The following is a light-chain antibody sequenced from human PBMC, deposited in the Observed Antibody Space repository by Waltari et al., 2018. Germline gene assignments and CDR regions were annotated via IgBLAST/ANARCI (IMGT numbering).Light chain of an antibody. V-gene: IGLV2-11*01. CDR3: CSYAGRYTSV. Sequence: QSALTQPRSVSGSPGQSVTLSCTGTSSDIGGYKYVSWYQQHPGKAPKLVIYEVDKRPSGVPGRFYGPKAGNTASLTISGLQTDDDADYYCCSYAGRYTSVFGRGTRVTVL. CDR1: SSDIGGYKY. J-gene: IGLJ2*01. CDR2: EVD.